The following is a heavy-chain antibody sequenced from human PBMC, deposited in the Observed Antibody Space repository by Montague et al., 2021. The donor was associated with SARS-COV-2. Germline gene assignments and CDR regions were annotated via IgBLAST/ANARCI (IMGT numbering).Heavy chain of an antibody. V-gene: IGHV3-66*02. CDR2: IYSGGST. CDR1: GFTVSSNY. D-gene: IGHD3-10*01. J-gene: IGHJ6*02. Sequence: SLRLSCAASGFTVSSNYMSWVRQAPGKGLEWVSVIYSGGSTYYADSVKGRFTISRDNSKNTLYLQMNSLRAEDTAVYYCARDQRRYGSGSYYGPHYYYYGMDVWGQATTVTVSS. CDR3: ARDQRRYGSGSYYGPHYYYYGMDV.